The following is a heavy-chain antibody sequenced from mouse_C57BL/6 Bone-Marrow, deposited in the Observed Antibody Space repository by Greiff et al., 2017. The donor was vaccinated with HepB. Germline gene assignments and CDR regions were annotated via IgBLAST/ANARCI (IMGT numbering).Heavy chain of an antibody. D-gene: IGHD1-1*01. J-gene: IGHJ3*01. CDR2: IDTEEGDT. Sequence: EVQLQQSGAELVRPGASVKLSCTASGFNIKDYYMHWVKQRPEQGLEWIGRIDTEEGDTEYATKFQGKATMPADTSSNTASLQLSSLTSEDTAVYYCTTVYGSSPAWFAYWGQGTLVTVSA. V-gene: IGHV14-1*01. CDR1: GFNIKDYY. CDR3: TTVYGSSPAWFAY.